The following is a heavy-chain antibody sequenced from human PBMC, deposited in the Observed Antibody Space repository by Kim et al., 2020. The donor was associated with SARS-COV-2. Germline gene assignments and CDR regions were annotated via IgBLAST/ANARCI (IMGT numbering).Heavy chain of an antibody. D-gene: IGHD6-19*01. CDR1: GFTFNNYA. Sequence: GGSLRLSCAASGFTFNNYAISWVRQAPGKGLEWVSSLSGGGGVIFYADSVRGRFTISRDNSKNTLYLQMDGLRAEDTAIYYCAKFPTGTVTGTQRHFDYWGQGTLVNVSS. CDR2: LSGGGGVI. J-gene: IGHJ4*02. CDR3: AKFPTGTVTGTQRHFDY. V-gene: IGHV3-23*01.